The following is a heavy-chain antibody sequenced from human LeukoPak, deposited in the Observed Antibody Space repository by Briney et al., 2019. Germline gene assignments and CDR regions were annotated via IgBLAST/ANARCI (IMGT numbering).Heavy chain of an antibody. V-gene: IGHV3-7*01. CDR1: GLTFSSYW. CDR3: ARSIAHYYYYYGMDV. D-gene: IGHD3-22*01. Sequence: GPSLRLSCAVSGLTFSSYWMTCVSQAPRKGMEWVANIKQDGSQKYYVDSVKSRFTISRDNAKNSLSLQMNSLRADDTAVYYCARSIAHYYYYYGMDVWGQGTTVTVSS. J-gene: IGHJ6*02. CDR2: IKQDGSQK.